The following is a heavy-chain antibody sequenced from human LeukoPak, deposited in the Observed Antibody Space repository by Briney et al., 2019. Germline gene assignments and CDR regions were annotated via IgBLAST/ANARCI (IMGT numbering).Heavy chain of an antibody. CDR2: INAGNGNT. J-gene: IGHJ4*02. Sequence: ASVKVSCKASGYTFTSYAMHWVRQAPGQRLEWMGWINAGNGNTKYSQKFQGRVTITRDTSASTAYMELSSLRSEDTAVYYCARSSRGSYYYGSGSYYVFDYWGQGTLVSVSS. V-gene: IGHV1-3*01. D-gene: IGHD3-10*01. CDR1: GYTFTSYA. CDR3: ARSSRGSYYYGSGSYYVFDY.